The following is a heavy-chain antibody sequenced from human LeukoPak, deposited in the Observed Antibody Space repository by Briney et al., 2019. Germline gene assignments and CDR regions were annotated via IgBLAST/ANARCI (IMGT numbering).Heavy chain of an antibody. CDR2: ISYDGSNK. J-gene: IGHJ3*02. CDR3: ASPYGSGSYWDAFDI. CDR1: GFTLSSYA. D-gene: IGHD3-10*01. V-gene: IGHV3-30-3*01. Sequence: GGSLRLSCAASGFTLSSYAMHCVRQAPGKGLEWVAVISYDGSNKYYADSVKGRFTISRDNSKNTLYLQMNSLRAEDTAVYYCASPYGSGSYWDAFDIWGQGTMVTVSS.